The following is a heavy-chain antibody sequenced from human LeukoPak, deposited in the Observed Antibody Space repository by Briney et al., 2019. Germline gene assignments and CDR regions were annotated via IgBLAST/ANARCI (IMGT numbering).Heavy chain of an antibody. V-gene: IGHV4-34*01. CDR3: ARGLLGATQAAVFDY. J-gene: IGHJ4*02. CDR1: GGSFSGYY. Sequence: PSETLSLTCAVYGGSFSGYYWSWIRQPPGKGLEWIGEINHSGSTNYNPSLKSRVTISVDTSKNQFSLKLSSVTAAHTAVYYCARGLLGATQAAVFDYWGQGTLVTVSS. CDR2: INHSGST. D-gene: IGHD1-26*01.